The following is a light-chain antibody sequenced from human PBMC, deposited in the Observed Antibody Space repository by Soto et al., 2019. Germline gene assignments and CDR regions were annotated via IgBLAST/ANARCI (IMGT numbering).Light chain of an antibody. CDR3: QQYDNSPGYT. V-gene: IGKV3-20*01. Sequence: EIVMTQSPATLSVSPGGRATLSCRASQSISDTLAWYQQKPGQAPRLLIYATSSRATGIPDRFSGSGSGTDFTLTISRLEPEDFAVYYCQQYDNSPGYTFGQGTRLEI. CDR2: ATS. J-gene: IGKJ5*01. CDR1: QSISDT.